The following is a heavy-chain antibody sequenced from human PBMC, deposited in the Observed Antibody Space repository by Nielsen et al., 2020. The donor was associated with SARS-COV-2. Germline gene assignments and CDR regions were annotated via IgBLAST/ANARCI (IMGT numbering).Heavy chain of an antibody. J-gene: IGHJ6*02. Sequence: ASVKVSCKASGYTFTGYYMHWVRQAPGQGLEWMGWINPNSGGTNYAQKFQGWVTMTRDTSISTAYMELSRLRSDDTAVYYCATSRGGDYGYYYYGMDVWGQGTTVTVSS. D-gene: IGHD4-17*01. CDR2: INPNSGGT. CDR1: GYTFTGYY. V-gene: IGHV1-2*04. CDR3: ATSRGGDYGYYYYGMDV.